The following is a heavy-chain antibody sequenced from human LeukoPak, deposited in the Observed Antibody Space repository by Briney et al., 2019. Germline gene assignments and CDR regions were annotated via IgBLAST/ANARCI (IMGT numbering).Heavy chain of an antibody. CDR3: ARAPYDSSGYYYWFDP. CDR2: IYSGGST. V-gene: IGHV3-53*01. J-gene: IGHJ5*02. CDR1: GFTVSSNY. Sequence: GGSLRLSCAASGFTVSSNYMSWVRQAPGKGLEWVSVIYSGGSTYYADSVKGRFTISRDNSKNTLYLQMNSLRAEDTAVYYCARAPYDSSGYYYWFDPWGQGTLVTVSS. D-gene: IGHD3-22*01.